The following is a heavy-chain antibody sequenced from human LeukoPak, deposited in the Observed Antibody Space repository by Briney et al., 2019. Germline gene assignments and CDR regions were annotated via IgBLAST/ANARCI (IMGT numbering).Heavy chain of an antibody. CDR3: ARDTRLLWFGEQMRTRVNWFDP. D-gene: IGHD3-10*01. CDR2: INPNSGGT. CDR1: GYTFTGYY. V-gene: IGHV1-2*02. J-gene: IGHJ5*02. Sequence: ASVKVSCKASGYTFTGYYMHWVRQAPGQGLEWMGWINPNSGGTNYAQKFQGRVTMTRDTSISTAYMELSRLRSDDTAVYYCARDTRLLWFGEQMRTRVNWFDPWGQGTLVTVSS.